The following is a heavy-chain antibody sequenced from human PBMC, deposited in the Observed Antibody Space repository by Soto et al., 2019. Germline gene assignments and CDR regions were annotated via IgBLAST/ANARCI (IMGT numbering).Heavy chain of an antibody. D-gene: IGHD2-8*01. V-gene: IGHV1-18*01. CDR2: ISANSADT. CDR3: ARDFRNTCTSGPFPRPG. CDR1: GYTFTSYG. J-gene: IGHJ1*01. Sequence: ASVKVSCKTSGYTFTSYGFSWVRQAPGQGLEWVAWISANSADTNSAEKFQGRVTLTTDTSTSTAYMELRSLTSDDTAVYFCARDFRNTCTSGPFPRPGWGQGTLVTVSS.